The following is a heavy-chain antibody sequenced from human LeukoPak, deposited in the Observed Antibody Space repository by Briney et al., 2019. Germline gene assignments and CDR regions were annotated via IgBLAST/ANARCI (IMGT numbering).Heavy chain of an antibody. CDR2: IYYSGST. J-gene: IGHJ4*02. CDR1: GGSISSGDSY. Sequence: SETLSLTCTVSGGSISSGDSYWSWIRQPPGKGLGWIGYIYYSGSTYYNPSLKSRVTISVDTSKNQFSLKLSSVTAADTAVYYCARCYYYDSSGSFDYWGQGTLVTVSS. D-gene: IGHD3-22*01. CDR3: ARCYYYDSSGSFDY. V-gene: IGHV4-30-4*01.